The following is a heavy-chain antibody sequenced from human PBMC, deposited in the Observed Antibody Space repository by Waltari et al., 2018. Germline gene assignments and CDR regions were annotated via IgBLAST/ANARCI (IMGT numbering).Heavy chain of an antibody. J-gene: IGHJ4*01. CDR1: GFTFSSYA. Sequence: EVQLLESGGGLVQPGGSLRLSCATSGFTFSSYAMNWVRQAPGEGLEWVSSSVPSGGSTYYADSGKGRCTISRDTSKNTMSLHMQNLRAEDTAVYFCASSSGWPRVVDYWGQGTLVTVSS. D-gene: IGHD6-25*01. V-gene: IGHV3-23*01. CDR3: ASSSGWPRVVDY. CDR2: SVPSGGST.